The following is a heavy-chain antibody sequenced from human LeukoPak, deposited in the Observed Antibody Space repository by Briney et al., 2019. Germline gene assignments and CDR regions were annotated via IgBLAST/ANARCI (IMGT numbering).Heavy chain of an antibody. CDR2: IYTSGTTNHNPT. CDR3: ARQQNWFDP. V-gene: IGHV4-4*09. D-gene: IGHD6-13*01. CDR1: GGPISSYY. Sequence: SETLSLTCTVSGGPISSYYWSWIRQPPGKGLEWIGYIYTSGTTNHNPTNYNPSLKSRVTISVDTSKNQFSLRLSSVTATDTAVYYCARQQNWFDPWGLGTLVTVSS. J-gene: IGHJ5*02.